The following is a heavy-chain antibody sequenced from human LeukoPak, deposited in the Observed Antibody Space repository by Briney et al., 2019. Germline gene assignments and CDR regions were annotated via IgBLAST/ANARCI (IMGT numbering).Heavy chain of an antibody. CDR2: ISGSGGST. CDR3: ANLWDELGFSYG. Sequence: GGSLRLSCAASKFIFRNYAMSWVRQAPGKGLEWVSAISGSGGSTYYADSAKGRFTISRDNSKNTLYLQMNSLRAEDTAVYYCANLWDELGFSYGWGQGTLVTVSS. D-gene: IGHD7-27*01. CDR1: KFIFRNYA. J-gene: IGHJ4*02. V-gene: IGHV3-23*01.